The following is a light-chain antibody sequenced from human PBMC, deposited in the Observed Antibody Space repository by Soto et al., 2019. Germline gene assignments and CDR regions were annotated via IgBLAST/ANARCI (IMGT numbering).Light chain of an antibody. CDR1: SSNIGAGYD. V-gene: IGLV1-40*01. Sequence: QSVLTQPPSVSGAPGQRVTISCTGSSSNIGAGYDVHWYQQLPGTAPKLLIYGSSNRPSGVPDRFSGSKSGTSASLAITGLQAEDEADYYCQSFDSSLRVLGGGTKLTVL. CDR3: QSFDSSLRV. CDR2: GSS. J-gene: IGLJ2*01.